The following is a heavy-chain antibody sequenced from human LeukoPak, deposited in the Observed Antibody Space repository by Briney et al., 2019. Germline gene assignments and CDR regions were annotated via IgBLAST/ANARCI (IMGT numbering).Heavy chain of an antibody. CDR1: GFTFSGCW. J-gene: IGHJ5*01. CDR2: IKQDGSEK. CDR3: ARGPPPRYSTSWFDY. Sequence: GGSLRLSCAASGFTFSGCWMSWVRQAPGKGLEWVASIKQDGSEKYYVDSVRGRFTISRDNANNSLNLQMDSLRADDMAVYYCARGPPPRYSTSWFDYWGQGTMVTVSS. D-gene: IGHD6-13*01. V-gene: IGHV3-7*05.